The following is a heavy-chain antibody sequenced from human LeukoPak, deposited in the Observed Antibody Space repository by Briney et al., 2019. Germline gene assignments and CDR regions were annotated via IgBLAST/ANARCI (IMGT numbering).Heavy chain of an antibody. CDR3: ARAGTYYYDSSGYYKFDY. Sequence: SVKVSCKASGGTFSSYAISWVRQAPGQGLEWMGGIIPIFGTANYAQKFQGRVTITADESASTAYMELSSLRSEDTAVYYCARAGTYYYDSSGYYKFDYWGQGTLVTVSS. V-gene: IGHV1-69*13. D-gene: IGHD3-22*01. CDR1: GGTFSSYA. CDR2: IIPIFGTA. J-gene: IGHJ4*02.